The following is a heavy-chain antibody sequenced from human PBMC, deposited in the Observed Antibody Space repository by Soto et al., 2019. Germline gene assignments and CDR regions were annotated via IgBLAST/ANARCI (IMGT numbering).Heavy chain of an antibody. CDR3: VRDQDGMDV. CDR2: TYYRSQWYK. Sequence: PSQTLSLTCAISGDSVSSNSAAWNWIRLSPSRGLEWLARTYYRSQWYKDYAESLKSRMTINPDTSKNHFSLQLISVTPEDTAVYYCVRDQDGMDVWGQGTTVTVSS. J-gene: IGHJ6*02. V-gene: IGHV6-1*01. CDR1: GDSVSSNSAA.